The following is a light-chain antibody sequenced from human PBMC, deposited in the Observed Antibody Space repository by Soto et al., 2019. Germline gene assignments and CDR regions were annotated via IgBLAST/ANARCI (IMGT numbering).Light chain of an antibody. Sequence: QPVPTQSPSASASLGASVKLTCTLSSGHSRNAIAWHQQLPQKGPRYLMKVNNDGSHNKGAGVPDRFSGSSSGAERYLIISSLQSEDEADYYCQTWETGSGIFGGGTKLTVL. CDR2: VNNDGSH. CDR1: SGHSRNA. V-gene: IGLV4-69*01. J-gene: IGLJ2*01. CDR3: QTWETGSGI.